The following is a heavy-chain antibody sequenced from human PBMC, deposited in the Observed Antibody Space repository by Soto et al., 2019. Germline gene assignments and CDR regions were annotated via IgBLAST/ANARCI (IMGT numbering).Heavy chain of an antibody. V-gene: IGHV3-33*06. CDR2: IWYDGSNK. CDR3: AKCGYDSSGRLLRYFQL. Sequence: PGGSLRLSCAASGFTFSSYGIHWVRQAPGKGLEWVGIIWYDGSNKYYADSVKGRFTISRDSSKNTVYLQMDSLRAEDTAVYYCAKCGYDSSGRLLRYFQLWGQGT. CDR1: GFTFSSYG. D-gene: IGHD3-22*01. J-gene: IGHJ1*01.